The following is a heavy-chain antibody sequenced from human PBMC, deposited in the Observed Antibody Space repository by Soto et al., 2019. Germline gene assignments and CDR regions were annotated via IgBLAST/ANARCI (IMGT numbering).Heavy chain of an antibody. Sequence: EVQLLESGGGLVQPGGSLRLSCAASGFTFSSYAMSWVRQAPGKGLEWVSAISGSGGSTYYADSVKGRFTISRDNSKNTLYLQMNSLRAEDTAVYYCAKDLARYFDWRAGFDYWGQGTLVTVSS. J-gene: IGHJ4*02. CDR2: ISGSGGST. CDR3: AKDLARYFDWRAGFDY. V-gene: IGHV3-23*01. CDR1: GFTFSSYA. D-gene: IGHD3-9*01.